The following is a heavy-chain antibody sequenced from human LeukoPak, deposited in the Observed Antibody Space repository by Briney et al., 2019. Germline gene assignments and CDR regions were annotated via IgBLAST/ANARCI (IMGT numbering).Heavy chain of an antibody. V-gene: IGHV3-74*01. CDR1: GFTFHDYA. Sequence: GGSLRLSCAASGFTFHDYAMHWVRQAPGKGLVWVSRISNDGSTTHYADSVKGRFTISRDNAKNTLFLHMNTLRAEDTAVYYCNVRWGPNSDYWGQGTLVTVSS. CDR2: ISNDGSTT. CDR3: NVRWGPNSDY. D-gene: IGHD7-27*01. J-gene: IGHJ4*02.